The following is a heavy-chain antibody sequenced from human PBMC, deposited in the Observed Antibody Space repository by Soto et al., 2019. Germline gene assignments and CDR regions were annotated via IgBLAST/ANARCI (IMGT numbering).Heavy chain of an antibody. Sequence: EVQLVQSGAEVKKPGESLRISCKGSGYSFTSYWISWVRQMPGKGLEWMGRIDPSDAYTNYSPSFQGHVTISADKSISTAYLQWSSLKASDTAMYYCARHLPQYYDFWSGYWSWFDPWGQGTLVTVSS. CDR3: ARHLPQYYDFWSGYWSWFDP. V-gene: IGHV5-10-1*03. D-gene: IGHD3-3*01. CDR1: GYSFTSYW. J-gene: IGHJ5*02. CDR2: IDPSDAYT.